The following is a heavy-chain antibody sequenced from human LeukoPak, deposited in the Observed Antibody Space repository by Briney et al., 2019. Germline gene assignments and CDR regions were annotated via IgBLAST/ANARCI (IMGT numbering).Heavy chain of an antibody. D-gene: IGHD5-18*01. CDR2: MDLDGTEK. CDR1: GFTFSTYW. J-gene: IGHJ3*02. V-gene: IGHV3-7*05. Sequence: GGSLRLSCAASGFTFSTYWMSWVRQDPGKGLEWVANMDLDGTEKNYVDSVKGRFTISRDNAKNLLYVQMNSLRAEDTAVYYCARDRGYSTCDIWGQGTMVTVSS. CDR3: ARDRGYSTCDI.